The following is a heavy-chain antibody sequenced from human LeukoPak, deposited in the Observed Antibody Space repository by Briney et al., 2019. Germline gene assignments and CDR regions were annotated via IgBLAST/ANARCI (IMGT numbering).Heavy chain of an antibody. Sequence: AASVTVSCKASGYTFTGYYMHWVRQAPGQGLDWMGWINPNSGDTNYAPKFQGRVTLTSDTSINTAYMELSSLTSDDTAVYFCAGANWAAGDPFDYWGQGTLVTVSS. CDR1: GYTFTGYY. J-gene: IGHJ4*02. D-gene: IGHD7-27*01. CDR3: AGANWAAGDPFDY. V-gene: IGHV1-2*02. CDR2: INPNSGDT.